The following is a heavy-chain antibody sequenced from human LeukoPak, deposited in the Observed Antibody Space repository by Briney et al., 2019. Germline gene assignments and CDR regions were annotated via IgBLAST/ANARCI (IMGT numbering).Heavy chain of an antibody. V-gene: IGHV3-21*01. CDR3: ARDGYSGYDPSTGVDY. CDR2: ISSSSYI. Sequence: PGGSLRLSCAASGFTFSSYSMNWVRQAPGKGLEWVSSISSSSYIYYADSVKGRFTISRDNAKNSLYLQMNSLRAEDTAVYYCARDGYSGYDPSTGVDYWGQGTLVTVSS. D-gene: IGHD5-12*01. CDR1: GFTFSSYS. J-gene: IGHJ4*02.